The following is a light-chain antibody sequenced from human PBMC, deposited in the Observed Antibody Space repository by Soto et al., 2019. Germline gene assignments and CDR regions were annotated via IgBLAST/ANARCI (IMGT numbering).Light chain of an antibody. CDR1: QSISSSY. J-gene: IGKJ4*01. CDR3: QQYCSSPLT. CDR2: GAS. V-gene: IGKV3-20*01. Sequence: EIVLTQSPGTLSLSPGEGGTLSCRASQSISSSYLAWYQQKPGQTPRLLIYGASSRATGIPDRFSGSGSGTDFTLTISRLEPEDFAMYYCQQYCSSPLTFGGGTKVEIK.